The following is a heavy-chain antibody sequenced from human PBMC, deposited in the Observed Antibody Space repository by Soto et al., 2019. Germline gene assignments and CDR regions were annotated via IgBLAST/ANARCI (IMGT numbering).Heavy chain of an antibody. V-gene: IGHV4-31*03. CDR3: AREGPYCSSTSCYAGIFGY. Sequence: QVQLQESGPGLVKPSQTLSLTCTVSGGSISSGGYYWSWIRQHPGKGLEWIGYIYYSGSTYYNPSLKSRVTISVDTSKNQFSLKLRSVTAADTAVYYCAREGPYCSSTSCYAGIFGYWGQGTLVTVSS. CDR1: GGSISSGGYY. D-gene: IGHD2-2*01. J-gene: IGHJ4*02. CDR2: IYYSGST.